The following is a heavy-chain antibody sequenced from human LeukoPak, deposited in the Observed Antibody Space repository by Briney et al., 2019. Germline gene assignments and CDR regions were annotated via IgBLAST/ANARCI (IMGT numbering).Heavy chain of an antibody. Sequence: ASVKVSCKASGYIFTRYGFSWVRQAPGQGLEWMGYISAYNGYTNYPHKLQDRVSMTTDTSTSTAYMELRSLRSDDTAVYYCTRSTFYYDTSGYYYAPFDYWGQGTLVTVSS. D-gene: IGHD3-22*01. CDR1: GYIFTRYG. CDR2: ISAYNGYT. V-gene: IGHV1-18*01. CDR3: TRSTFYYDTSGYYYAPFDY. J-gene: IGHJ4*02.